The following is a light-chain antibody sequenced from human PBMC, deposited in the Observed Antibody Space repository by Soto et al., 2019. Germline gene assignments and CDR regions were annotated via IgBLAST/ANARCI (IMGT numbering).Light chain of an antibody. CDR2: DVS. J-gene: IGLJ2*01. CDR3: SSYSTSSALV. CDR1: TADFGAFNY. V-gene: IGLV2-14*03. Sequence: QSALTQPASVSGSPGHSITISCAGTTADFGAFNYVSWYQHHPGKAPKLLIYDVSDRPSGVSTRFSASKSANTASLTISGLQADDEADYYCSSYSTSSALVFGGGTKLTVL.